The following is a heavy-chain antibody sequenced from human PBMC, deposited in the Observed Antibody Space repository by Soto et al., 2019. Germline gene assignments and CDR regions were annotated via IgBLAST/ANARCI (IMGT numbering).Heavy chain of an antibody. D-gene: IGHD6-13*01. J-gene: IGHJ4*02. CDR2: IYYSGGT. CDR3: ARDSAAGTGDYDH. Sequence: QVQLQESGPGLVKPSETLSLTCSVSGGSISSYYWGWIRQPPGKGLERIGHIYYSGGTSYNPSLKSRITISVDTSKNQFSLKLSSVPAADMAVYYCARDSAAGTGDYDHWGQGILVTVSS. V-gene: IGHV4-59*01. CDR1: GGSISSYY.